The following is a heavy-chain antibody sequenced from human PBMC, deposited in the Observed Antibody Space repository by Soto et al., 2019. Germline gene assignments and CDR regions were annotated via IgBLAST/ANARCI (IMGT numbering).Heavy chain of an antibody. Sequence: GGSLRLSCAASGFTFSDYYMDWVRQVPERGLEWLGRSRNKANSYNTEYAPSVKGRFSISRDDSKNTLYLQMNSLKTDDTAVYYCIGGNVLGSGMDVWGQGTTVPVS. D-gene: IGHD2-15*01. CDR2: SRNKANSYNT. V-gene: IGHV3-72*01. CDR1: GFTFSDYY. J-gene: IGHJ6*02. CDR3: IGGNVLGSGMDV.